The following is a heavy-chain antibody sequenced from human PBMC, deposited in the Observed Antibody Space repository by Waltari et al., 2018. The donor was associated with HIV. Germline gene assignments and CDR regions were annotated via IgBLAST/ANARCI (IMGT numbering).Heavy chain of an antibody. CDR2: FEPEDDET. V-gene: IGHV1-24*01. Sequence: QVQLIRSGADAQKPEAQGKLSCTVFGYSITELFMQWVRLAPGKGLEWMGGFEPEDDETIYAQKFQGRDTMTEDTSTDSAYMELSSLTSEDTAGYYCATGGGTTSIQLYDLDVWGQGTTVTVSS. J-gene: IGHJ6*02. D-gene: IGHD1-26*01. CDR3: ATGGGTTSIQLYDLDV. CDR1: GYSITELF.